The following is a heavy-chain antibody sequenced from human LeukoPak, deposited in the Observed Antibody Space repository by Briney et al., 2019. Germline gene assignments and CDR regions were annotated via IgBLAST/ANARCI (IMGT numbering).Heavy chain of an antibody. Sequence: AGGSLRLSCAASGFTFNNAWMTWVRQAPGKGLEWVGRIKSKAHGGTTDHAAPVKGRFTISRDDSKNTLYLQMSSLKIGDTAVYYCTTGPPNCSGDCSTHYWGQGTLVTVSS. D-gene: IGHD2-21*02. V-gene: IGHV3-15*01. J-gene: IGHJ4*02. CDR1: GFTFNNAW. CDR2: IKSKAHGGTT. CDR3: TTGPPNCSGDCSTHY.